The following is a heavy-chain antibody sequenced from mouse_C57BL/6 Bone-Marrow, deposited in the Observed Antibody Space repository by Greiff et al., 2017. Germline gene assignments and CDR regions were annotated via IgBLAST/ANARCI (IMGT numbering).Heavy chain of an antibody. V-gene: IGHV5-4*03. CDR2: ISDGGSYT. D-gene: IGHD1-1*01. CDR1: GFTFSSYA. J-gene: IGHJ4*01. CDR3: ARARFTTVVADYAMDY. Sequence: EVMLVESGGGLVKPGGSLKLSCAASGFTFSSYAMSWVRQTPEQRLEWVATISDGGSYTYYPDNVKGRFTISRDNAKNNLYLQMSQLKSEDTAMYYCARARFTTVVADYAMDYWGQGTSVTVSS.